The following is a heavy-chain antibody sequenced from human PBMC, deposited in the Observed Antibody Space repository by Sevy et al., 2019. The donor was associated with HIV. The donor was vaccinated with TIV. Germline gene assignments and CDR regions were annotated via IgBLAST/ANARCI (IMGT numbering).Heavy chain of an antibody. D-gene: IGHD2-21*02. J-gene: IGHJ5*02. CDR3: SKWGGDYSGDSLHH. CDR2: ITSFDGSNK. CDR1: GFIFSSHG. Sequence: GGSLRLSCAASGFIFSSHGMQWVRHAPGKGLEWVAAITSFDGSNKYYADSVKGRFTISIDNSKNTVYLQMNNLRPEDTAVYYCSKWGGDYSGDSLHHWGQGILVTVSS. V-gene: IGHV3-30*18.